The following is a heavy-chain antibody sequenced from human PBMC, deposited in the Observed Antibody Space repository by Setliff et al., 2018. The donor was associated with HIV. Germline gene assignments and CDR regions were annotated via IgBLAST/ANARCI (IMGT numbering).Heavy chain of an antibody. CDR3: ARDQQWELVSWFDP. CDR1: GFTVSRNY. CDR2: IASGGIT. V-gene: IGHV3-66*01. Sequence: PGGPLRLSCAASGFTVSRNYMSWVRQAPGKGLEWVSVIASGGITYYVDSVKGRFTISTDNSKNTLYLQMNSLRAEDTAVYYCARDQQWELVSWFDPWGQGTLVTVSS. D-gene: IGHD1-26*01. J-gene: IGHJ5*02.